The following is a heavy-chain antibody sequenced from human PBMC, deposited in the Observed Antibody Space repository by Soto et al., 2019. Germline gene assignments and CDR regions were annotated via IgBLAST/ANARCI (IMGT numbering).Heavy chain of an antibody. CDR3: AKNGQPPYYYYGMDV. V-gene: IGHV1-18*01. CDR1: GYTFSRYG. D-gene: IGHD2-8*01. Sequence: GASVKVSCKASGYTFSRYGISWVRQAPGQGLEWMGWISGYNGDTKYAQKVQGRVTMIIDTSTYTAYMELRSLTSDDTAIYYCAKNGQPPYYYYGMDVWGQGTTVTVSS. J-gene: IGHJ6*02. CDR2: ISGYNGDT.